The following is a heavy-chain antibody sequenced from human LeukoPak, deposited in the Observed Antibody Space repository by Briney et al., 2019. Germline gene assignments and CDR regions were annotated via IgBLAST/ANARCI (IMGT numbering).Heavy chain of an antibody. D-gene: IGHD2-15*01. J-gene: IGHJ4*02. CDR2: ISSSSTYI. V-gene: IGHV3-21*01. CDR1: GFSFSTYR. Sequence: GGSLRLSCAASGFSFSTYRMNWVRQAPGKGLEWVSSISSSSTYIYHADSVKGRFTISRDNAKNSLYLQMNSLRAEDTAVYYCAGGYCSGGSCYDYFGYWGQGTLVTVSS. CDR3: AGGYCSGGSCYDYFGY.